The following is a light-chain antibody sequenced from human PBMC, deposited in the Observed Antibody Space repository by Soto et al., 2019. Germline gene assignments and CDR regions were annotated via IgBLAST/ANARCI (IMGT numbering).Light chain of an antibody. CDR3: YQYDSSPWT. V-gene: IGKV3-20*01. J-gene: IGKJ1*01. CDR2: DAS. Sequence: EIVLTQSPATLSLSPGEVATLSCKASQSVSGSYLAWYQQKPGQAPRLVIYDASSRATGIPDRFSVSGSGTDFTLTISRLEAEDLAVYFCYQYDSSPWTFGQGTKVDIK. CDR1: QSVSGSY.